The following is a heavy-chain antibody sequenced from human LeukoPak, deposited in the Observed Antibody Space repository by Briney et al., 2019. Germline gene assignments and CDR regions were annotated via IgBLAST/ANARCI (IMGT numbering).Heavy chain of an antibody. J-gene: IGHJ2*01. V-gene: IGHV3-23*01. Sequence: GRSLRLSCAASGFTFSSYAMSWVRQAPGKGLEWVSAISGSGDSTYYGDSVKGRFTISRDNAKNSLYLQMNSLRDEDTAVYYCARDYGEYRASFDLWGRGTLVTVSS. CDR1: GFTFSSYA. CDR3: ARDYGEYRASFDL. CDR2: ISGSGDST. D-gene: IGHD3-10*01.